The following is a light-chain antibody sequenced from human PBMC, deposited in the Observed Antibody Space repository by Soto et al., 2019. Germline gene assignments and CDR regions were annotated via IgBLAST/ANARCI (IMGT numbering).Light chain of an antibody. V-gene: IGLV3-1*01. J-gene: IGLJ1*01. CDR2: QDD. Sequence: SYELTQPPSVSVSPGQTATITCSGDRLWDKYACWYLQKPGQSPLLVIYQDDKRPSGVPDRFSGSKSGNTASLTVSALQAEDEADYYCSSYTDRNNLVFGTGTKLTVL. CDR1: RLWDKY. CDR3: SSYTDRNNLV.